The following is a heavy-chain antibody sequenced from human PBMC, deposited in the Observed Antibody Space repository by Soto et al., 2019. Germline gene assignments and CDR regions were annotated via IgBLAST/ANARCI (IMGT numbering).Heavy chain of an antibody. V-gene: IGHV3-21*01. D-gene: IGHD3-9*01. Sequence: PGGSLRLSCAASGFTFSSYTMNWVRQAPGKGLEWVAFITSGSDYIYYADSVKGRFTISRDYANNSLFLQMSSLRAEDTAVYYCTREHVVTIFRRGQRGSFDNWSQGTLVTVSS. CDR1: GFTFSSYT. CDR3: TREHVVTIFRRGQRGSFDN. J-gene: IGHJ4*02. CDR2: ITSGSDYI.